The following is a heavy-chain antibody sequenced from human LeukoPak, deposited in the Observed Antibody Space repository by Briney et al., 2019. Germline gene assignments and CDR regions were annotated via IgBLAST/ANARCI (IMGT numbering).Heavy chain of an antibody. CDR1: GGSISSGGYY. CDR3: AAVTNKYYYYGMDV. CDR2: IYYRGST. Sequence: PSETLSLTCTVSGGSISSGGYYWSWIRQHPGKGLEWIGYIYYRGSTYYNPSLKSRVTISVDTSKNQFSLKLSSVTAADTAVYYCAAVTNKYYYYGMDVWGQGTTVTVSS. V-gene: IGHV4-31*03. J-gene: IGHJ6*02. D-gene: IGHD4-17*01.